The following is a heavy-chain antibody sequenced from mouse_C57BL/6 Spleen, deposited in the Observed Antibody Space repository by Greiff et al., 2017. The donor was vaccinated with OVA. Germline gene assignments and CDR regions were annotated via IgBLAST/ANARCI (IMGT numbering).Heavy chain of an antibody. D-gene: IGHD1-1*01. J-gene: IGHJ4*01. CDR1: GFTFSSYA. V-gene: IGHV5-9-1*02. CDR2: ISSGGDYI. Sequence: EVKLVESGAGLVKPGGSLKLSCAASGFTFSSYAMSWVRQTPEKRLEWVAYISSGGDYIYYADTVKGRFTISRDNARNTLYPQMSSLKSEDTAMYYCTREDYGSSYYYAMDYWGQGTSVTVSS. CDR3: TREDYGSSYYYAMDY.